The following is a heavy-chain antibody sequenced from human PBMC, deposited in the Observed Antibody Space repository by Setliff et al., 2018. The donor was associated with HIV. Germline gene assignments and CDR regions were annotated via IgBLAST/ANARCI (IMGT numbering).Heavy chain of an antibody. Sequence: SETLSLTCTVSGASISSYYWSWIRQPPGKGLEWIGYIHYSGRTDYKPSLKSRVTISVDTSKNRFSLKLSSVTAGDTAVYYCAREVSASAYSSGWYGRHWYFDLWGRGTLVTVSS. CDR3: AREVSASAYSSGWYGRHWYFDL. J-gene: IGHJ2*01. V-gene: IGHV4-59*01. D-gene: IGHD6-13*01. CDR2: IHYSGRT. CDR1: GASISSYY.